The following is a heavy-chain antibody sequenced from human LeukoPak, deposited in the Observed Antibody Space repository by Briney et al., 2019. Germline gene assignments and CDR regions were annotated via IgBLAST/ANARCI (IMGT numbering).Heavy chain of an antibody. J-gene: IGHJ1*01. CDR3: AKGYDFWSGYYGDEYFQH. Sequence: GGSLRLSCAASGFTFSSYWMSWVRQAPGKGLEWVANIKQDGSEKYYVDSVKGRFTISRDNAKNSLYLQMNSLRAEDTAVYYCAKGYDFWSGYYGDEYFQHWGQGTLVTVSS. CDR2: IKQDGSEK. V-gene: IGHV3-7*03. D-gene: IGHD3-3*01. CDR1: GFTFSSYW.